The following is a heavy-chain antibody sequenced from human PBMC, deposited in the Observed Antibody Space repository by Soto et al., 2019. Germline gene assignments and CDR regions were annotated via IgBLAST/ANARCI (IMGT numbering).Heavy chain of an antibody. CDR2: INPLSGIP. J-gene: IGHJ4*02. V-gene: IGHV1-69*09. CDR3: AAPACAATWCSPSHNLDH. D-gene: IGHD2-2*01. CDR1: GGTFVRHV. Sequence: QVQLVQFGAEVKKPESSVKVSCKTSGGTFVRHVISWVRQAPGQGPEWMGKINPLSGIPNYAQKFQDRVTFTADTDSSTAYMELSSLRSDDTAVYYCAAPACAATWCSPSHNLDHWGQRTLVTVSS.